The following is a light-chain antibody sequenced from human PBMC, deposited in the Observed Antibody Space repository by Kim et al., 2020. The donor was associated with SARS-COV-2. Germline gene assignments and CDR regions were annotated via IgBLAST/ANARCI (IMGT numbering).Light chain of an antibody. Sequence: LGQQVRITFQGDSLRSSYASWYQQKPGQAPILVVFAKNNRPSGIPDRFSGSSSGSTASLTIAGAQAEDEADYYCHSRDSIGNDVIFGGGTQLTVL. CDR3: HSRDSIGNDVI. V-gene: IGLV3-19*01. CDR1: SLRSSY. CDR2: AKN. J-gene: IGLJ2*01.